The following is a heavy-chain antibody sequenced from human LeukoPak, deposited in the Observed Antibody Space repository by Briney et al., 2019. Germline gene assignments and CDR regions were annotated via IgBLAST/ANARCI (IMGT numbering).Heavy chain of an antibody. Sequence: SETLSLTCTVSGGSISSYYWSWIRQPPGKGLEWIGEINHSGSTNYNPSLKSRVTISVDTSKNQFSLKLSSVTAADTAVYYCASFPQRWLPPAHWGQGTLVTVSS. CDR2: INHSGST. V-gene: IGHV4-34*01. D-gene: IGHD5-18*01. CDR3: ASFPQRWLPPAH. J-gene: IGHJ4*02. CDR1: GGSISSYY.